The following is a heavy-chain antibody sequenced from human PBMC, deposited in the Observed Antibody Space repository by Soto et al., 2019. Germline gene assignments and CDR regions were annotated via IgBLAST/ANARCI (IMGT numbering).Heavy chain of an antibody. CDR1: GGAITTSYY. Sequence: SETLSLTCSVSGGAITTSYYWGWIRQPPGKGLEWIGSVYYSGSAYYNPALQSRVTISIDTSQNQFSLRLNSVTAADTAVYFCSRLDVLRYAYYFDYWGQGPLVTVSS. CDR2: VYYSGSA. CDR3: SRLDVLRYAYYFDY. J-gene: IGHJ4*02. D-gene: IGHD3-9*01. V-gene: IGHV4-39*01.